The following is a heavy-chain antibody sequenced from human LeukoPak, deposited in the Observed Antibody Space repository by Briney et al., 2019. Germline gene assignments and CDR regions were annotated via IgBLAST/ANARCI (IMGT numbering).Heavy chain of an antibody. D-gene: IGHD3-3*01. J-gene: IGHJ1*01. V-gene: IGHV4-34*01. CDR2: INHSGST. CDR1: GFTFSSYS. Sequence: RPGGSLRLSCAACGFTFSSYSMNWVRQAPGKGLEWIGDINHSGSTNYNPPLNSRVTISVDTSKDQFSLKLSSVTAADTAVYYCARGRTYYDFWSATTGPFQHWGQGTLVTVSS. CDR3: ARGRTYYDFWSATTGPFQH.